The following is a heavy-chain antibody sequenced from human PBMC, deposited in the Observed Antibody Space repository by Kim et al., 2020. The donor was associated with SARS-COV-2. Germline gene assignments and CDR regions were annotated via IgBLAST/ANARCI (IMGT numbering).Heavy chain of an antibody. CDR3: ARVVAAAGTCFDY. CDR1: GGSISSSSYY. J-gene: IGHJ4*02. V-gene: IGHV4-39*01. D-gene: IGHD6-13*01. Sequence: SETLSLTCTVSGGSISSSSYYWGWIRQPPGKGLEWIGSIYYSGSTYYNPSLKSRVTISVDTSKNQFSLKLSSVTAADTAVYYCARVVAAAGTCFDYWGQGPMVTVSS. CDR2: IYYSGST.